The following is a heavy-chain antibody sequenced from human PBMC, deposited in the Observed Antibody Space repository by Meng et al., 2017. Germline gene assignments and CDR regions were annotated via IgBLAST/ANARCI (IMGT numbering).Heavy chain of an antibody. CDR1: GGSISSYY. J-gene: IGHJ6*02. Sequence: SETLSLTCTVSGGSISSYYWSWIRQPPGKGLEWIWYIYYSGSTNYNPSLKSRVTISVDTSKNQFSLKLSSVTAADTAVYYCAGGEYYYGSGLHYYYGMDVWGQGTTVTVSS. D-gene: IGHD3-10*01. CDR3: AGGEYYYGSGLHYYYGMDV. CDR2: IYYSGST. V-gene: IGHV4-59*01.